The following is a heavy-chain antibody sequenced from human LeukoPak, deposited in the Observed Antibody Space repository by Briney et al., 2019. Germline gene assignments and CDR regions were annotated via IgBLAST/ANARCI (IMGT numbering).Heavy chain of an antibody. Sequence: SETLSLTCTASGGSISSSSYYWGWIRQPPGKGLEWIGSIYFSGSTYYNPSLKSRVTISVDTSKNQFSLKLSSVTAADTAVYYCARASTFYYDSSGYIDYWGQGTLVTVSS. D-gene: IGHD3-22*01. CDR3: ARASTFYYDSSGYIDY. V-gene: IGHV4-39*07. CDR1: GGSISSSSYY. J-gene: IGHJ4*02. CDR2: IYFSGST.